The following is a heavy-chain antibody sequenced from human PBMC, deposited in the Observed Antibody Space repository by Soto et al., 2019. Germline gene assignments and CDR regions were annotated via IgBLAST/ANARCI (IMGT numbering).Heavy chain of an antibody. CDR3: ERVLYDYGGDPQEANY. CDR1: GYTFTNYA. CDR2: INTGNGNT. Sequence: QVQLVQSGAEVKKPGASVKVSCKASGYTFTNYAIHWVRQAPGQRLEWMGWINTGNGNTKYSQKFQDRVTITRDTSTAYKATSSLTYGDRAVSYCERVLYDYGGDPQEANYWGQGNLGSV. V-gene: IGHV1-3*04. D-gene: IGHD4-17*01. J-gene: IGHJ4*02.